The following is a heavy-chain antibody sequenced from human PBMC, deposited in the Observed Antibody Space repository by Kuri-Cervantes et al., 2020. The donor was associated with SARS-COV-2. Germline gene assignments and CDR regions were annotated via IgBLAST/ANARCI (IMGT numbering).Heavy chain of an antibody. CDR1: GFTFSSYS. D-gene: IGHD1-7*01. CDR3: ARDRELGTRGTNWFDP. Sequence: GGSLRLFCAASGFTFSSYSMNWVRQAPGKGLEWVSSISSSSSYIYYADSVKGRFTISRDNAKNSLYLQMNSLRAEDTAVYYCARDRELGTRGTNWFDPWGQGTLVTVSS. CDR2: ISSSSSYI. V-gene: IGHV3-21*01. J-gene: IGHJ5*02.